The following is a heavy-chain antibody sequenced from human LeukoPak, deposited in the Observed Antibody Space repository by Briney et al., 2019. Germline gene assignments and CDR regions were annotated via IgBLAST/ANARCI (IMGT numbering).Heavy chain of an antibody. CDR3: ARGFRQWLGLFDL. D-gene: IGHD6-19*01. CDR1: GGSISSGGYY. CDR2: IHYSGST. V-gene: IGHV4-61*08. Sequence: ASQTLSLTCTVSGGSISSGGYYWSWIRQPPGKGLEWIGYIHYSGSTNYNSSLKSRIAISVDMSKNQFSLKLTSVTAADTAVYYCARGFRQWLGLFDLWGQGALVIVSS. J-gene: IGHJ5*02.